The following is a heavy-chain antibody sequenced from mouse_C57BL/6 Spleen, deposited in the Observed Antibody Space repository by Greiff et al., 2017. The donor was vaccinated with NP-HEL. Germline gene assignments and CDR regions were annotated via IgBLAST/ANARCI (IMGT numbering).Heavy chain of an antibody. CDR2: IRSKSNNYAT. V-gene: IGHV10-1*01. Sequence: EVKVVESGGGLVQPKGSLKLSCAASGFSFNTYAMNWVRQAPGKGLEWVARIRSKSNNYATYYADSVKDRFTISRDDSESMLYLQMNNLKTEDTAMYYCVRDGGSSYGAWFAYWGQGTLVTVSA. J-gene: IGHJ3*01. CDR1: GFSFNTYA. CDR3: VRDGGSSYGAWFAY. D-gene: IGHD1-1*01.